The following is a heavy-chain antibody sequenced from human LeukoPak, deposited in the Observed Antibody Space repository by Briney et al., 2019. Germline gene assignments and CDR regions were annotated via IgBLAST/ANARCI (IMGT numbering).Heavy chain of an antibody. V-gene: IGHV3-66*01. Sequence: PGGSLRLSCAASGFTVRSHYMAWVRQAPGKGLEWVSVIYSGGDTYYADSVKGRFTISRDNSKNMIYLEMSSLKAEDTAVYYCAKERNLEIAVAGTIFDYWGQGTLVTVSS. CDR1: GFTVRSHY. CDR3: AKERNLEIAVAGTIFDY. J-gene: IGHJ4*02. CDR2: IYSGGDT. D-gene: IGHD6-19*01.